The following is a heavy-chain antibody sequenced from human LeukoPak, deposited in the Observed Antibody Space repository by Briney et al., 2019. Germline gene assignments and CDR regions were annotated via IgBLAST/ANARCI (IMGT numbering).Heavy chain of an antibody. V-gene: IGHV3-30*18. CDR2: ISYDGSNK. D-gene: IGHD3-22*01. Sequence: PGRSLRLSCAAFGFTFSSYGMHWVRQAPGKGLEWVAVISYDGSNKYYADSVKGRFTISRDNSKDTLYLQMNSLRAEDTAVYYCAKTLTTTSHLFDYWGQGTLVTVSS. J-gene: IGHJ4*02. CDR3: AKTLTTTSHLFDY. CDR1: GFTFSSYG.